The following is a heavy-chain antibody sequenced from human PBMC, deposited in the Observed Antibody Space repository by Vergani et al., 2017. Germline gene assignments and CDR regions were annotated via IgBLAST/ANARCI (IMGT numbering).Heavy chain of an antibody. Sequence: EVELVESGGGLVQPGGSLRLSCAASGFTFNEYWMHWARQVPGKGLVWVPGMNGDGDTISYADSVKGRFTISRDNAKNTLFLQMNSLRAEDTAVYYCARARKFRFVVVWENWFDPWGQGTLVTVSS. CDR1: GFTFNEYW. CDR2: MNGDGDTI. V-gene: IGHV3-74*01. J-gene: IGHJ5*02. CDR3: ARARKFRFVVVWENWFDP. D-gene: IGHD2-15*01.